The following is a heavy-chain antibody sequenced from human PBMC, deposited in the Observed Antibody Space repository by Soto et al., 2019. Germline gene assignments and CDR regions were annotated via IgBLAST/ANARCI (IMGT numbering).Heavy chain of an antibody. J-gene: IGHJ4*02. CDR2: INHSGST. D-gene: IGHD6-13*01. CDR1: GGSFSGYY. V-gene: IGHV4-34*01. CDR3: AGRIAAAGTVDY. Sequence: SETLSLTCAVYGGSFSGYYWSWIRQPPGKGLEWIGEINHSGSTNYNPSLKSRVTISVDTSKNQFSLKLSSVTAADTAVYYCAGRIAAAGTVDYWGQGTLVTVS.